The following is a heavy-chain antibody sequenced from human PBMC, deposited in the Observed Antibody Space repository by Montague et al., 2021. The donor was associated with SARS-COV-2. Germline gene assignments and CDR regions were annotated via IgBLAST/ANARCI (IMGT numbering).Heavy chain of an antibody. CDR1: GYSISSGYY. Sequence: SETLSLTCTVSGYSISSGYYCGWIRQPPGKGLEWIGSIHHSGSTSYNPSLQSRVTISVDTSTNQFSLKLSSVTAADTAVYYCARDCYDYGSGSYQRWFDPWGQGTLVTVSS. CDR2: IHHSGST. V-gene: IGHV4-38-2*02. CDR3: ARDCYDYGSGSYQRWFDP. D-gene: IGHD3-10*01. J-gene: IGHJ5*02.